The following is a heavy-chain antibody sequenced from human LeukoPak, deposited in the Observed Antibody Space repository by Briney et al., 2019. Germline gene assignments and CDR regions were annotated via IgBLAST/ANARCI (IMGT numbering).Heavy chain of an antibody. CDR2: IYYSGST. J-gene: IGHJ5*02. CDR1: GASISGSGYY. Sequence: SETLSLTCTVSGASISGSGYYWSWIRQPPGKGLEWIGYIYYSGSTNYNPSLRSRVTISVDTSKNQFALKSSSVTAADTAVYYCARAFRMYALHNWFDPWGQGTLVTVSS. D-gene: IGHD2-8*01. CDR3: ARAFRMYALHNWFDP. V-gene: IGHV4-61*08.